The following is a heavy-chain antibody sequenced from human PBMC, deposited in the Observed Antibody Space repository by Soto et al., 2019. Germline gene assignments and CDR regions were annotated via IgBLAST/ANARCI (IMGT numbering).Heavy chain of an antibody. CDR3: AREGNGIVGAATHFDY. J-gene: IGHJ4*02. CDR1: GESLTGYY. CDR2: INPNSGGA. D-gene: IGHD1-26*01. Sequence: GTPATVCCEASGESLTGYYIHWVRQATKQGLEWMGWINPNSGGANYAQKFQGRVTITTDTSTSTAYMELSSLRSDDTAVYYCAREGNGIVGAATHFDYWGQGTLVTVSS. V-gene: IGHV1-2*02.